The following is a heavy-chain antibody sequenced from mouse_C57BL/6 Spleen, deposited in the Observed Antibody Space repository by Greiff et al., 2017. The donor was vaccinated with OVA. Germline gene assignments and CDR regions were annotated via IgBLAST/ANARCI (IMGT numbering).Heavy chain of an antibody. J-gene: IGHJ3*01. CDR3: ARGDGYYLFAY. D-gene: IGHD2-3*01. V-gene: IGHV1-39*01. CDR2: INPNYGTT. Sequence: VKQSNGKRLEWIGVINPNYGTTSYNQKFKGKATLTVDQSSSTAYMQLNSLTSEDSAVYYCARGDGYYLFAYWGQGTLVTVSA.